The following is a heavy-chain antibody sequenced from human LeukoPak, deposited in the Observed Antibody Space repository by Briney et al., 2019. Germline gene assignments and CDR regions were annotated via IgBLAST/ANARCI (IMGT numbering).Heavy chain of an antibody. Sequence: ASVKVSCKASGYTFTSYYMHWVRQAPGQGLEWMGIINPSGGSTSYAQKFLGRVTMTRDMSTSTVYIELSSLRSEDTAVYYCARVYGSGYDFWSGYPGNYFDYWGQGTLVTVSS. CDR1: GYTFTSYY. J-gene: IGHJ4*02. D-gene: IGHD3-3*01. CDR3: ARVYGSGYDFWSGYPGNYFDY. V-gene: IGHV1-46*01. CDR2: INPSGGST.